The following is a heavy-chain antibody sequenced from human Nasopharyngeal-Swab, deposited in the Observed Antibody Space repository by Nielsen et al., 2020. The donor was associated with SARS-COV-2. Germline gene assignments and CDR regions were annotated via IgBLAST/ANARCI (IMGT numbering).Heavy chain of an antibody. CDR3: AKGPWTYSSGWYVP. Sequence: GKGQEWALYIKVVAVARWSSCSVKGRFTISRDNAKNSLYLQMNSLRAEDTAVYYCAKGPWTYSSGWYVPWGQGTLVTVS. V-gene: IGHV3-11*01. D-gene: IGHD6-19*01. J-gene: IGHJ5*02. CDR2: IKVVAVAR.